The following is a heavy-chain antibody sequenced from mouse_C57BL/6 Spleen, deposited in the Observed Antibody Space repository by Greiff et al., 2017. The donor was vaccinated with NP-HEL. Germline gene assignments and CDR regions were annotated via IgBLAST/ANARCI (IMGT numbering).Heavy chain of an antibody. CDR1: GYAFSSYW. V-gene: IGHV1-80*01. CDR3: ARSPYYYGSRDWYFDV. Sequence: QVQLKQSGAELVKPGASVKISCKASGYAFSSYWMNWVKQRPGKGLEWIGQIYPGDGDTNYNGKFKGKATLTADKSSSTAYMQLSSLTSEDSAVYFCARSPYYYGSRDWYFDVWGTGTTVTVSS. J-gene: IGHJ1*03. CDR2: IYPGDGDT. D-gene: IGHD1-1*01.